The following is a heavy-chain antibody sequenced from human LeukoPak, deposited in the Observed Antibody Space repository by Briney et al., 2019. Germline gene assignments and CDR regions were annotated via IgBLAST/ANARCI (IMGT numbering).Heavy chain of an antibody. CDR3: AKGAYCGGDCYVFDY. Sequence: GGSLRLSCAASGFTFSSYAMSWVRQAPGKGLEWVSAISGSGGSIYYADSVKGRFTISRDNSKNTPYLQMNSLRAEDTAVYYCAKGAYCGGDCYVFDYWGQGTLVTVSS. D-gene: IGHD2-21*01. CDR2: ISGSGGSI. V-gene: IGHV3-23*01. J-gene: IGHJ4*02. CDR1: GFTFSSYA.